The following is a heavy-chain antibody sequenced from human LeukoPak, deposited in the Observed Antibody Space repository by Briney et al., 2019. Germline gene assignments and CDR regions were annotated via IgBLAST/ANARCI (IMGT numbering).Heavy chain of an antibody. Sequence: GESLKISCKGSGYSFTSYWIGWVRQMPGKGLEWMGIIYPGDSDTRYSPSFQGQVTISADKSISTAYLQWSSLKASDTAMYYCARQPGHYCSSTSCLYNWFDPWGQGTLVTVSS. V-gene: IGHV5-51*01. CDR3: ARQPGHYCSSTSCLYNWFDP. CDR2: IYPGDSDT. J-gene: IGHJ5*02. D-gene: IGHD2-2*01. CDR1: GYSFTSYW.